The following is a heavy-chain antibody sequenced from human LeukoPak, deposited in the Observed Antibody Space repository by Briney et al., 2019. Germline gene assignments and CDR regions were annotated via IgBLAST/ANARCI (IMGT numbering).Heavy chain of an antibody. CDR3: ARDSQTYYDFWSEYDY. Sequence: SETLSLTCTVSGGSISSYYWSWIRQPPGKGLEWIGYIYYSGSTNYNPSLKSRVTISVDTSKNQFSLKLSSVTAADTAVYYCARDSQTYYDFWSEYDYWGQGTLVTVSS. V-gene: IGHV4-59*12. CDR1: GGSISSYY. D-gene: IGHD3-3*01. J-gene: IGHJ4*02. CDR2: IYYSGST.